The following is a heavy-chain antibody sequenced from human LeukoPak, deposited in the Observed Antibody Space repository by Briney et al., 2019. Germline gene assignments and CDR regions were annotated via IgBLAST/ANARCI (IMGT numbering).Heavy chain of an antibody. Sequence: GGSLRLSCAASGFTFSSYGMHWVRQAPGKGLEWVAFIRYDGSNKYYADSVKGRFTISRDNSKNTLYLQMNSLRAEDTAVYYCAKSPPRYCSSTSCYTDYFDYWGQGTLVTVSS. J-gene: IGHJ4*02. CDR3: AKSPPRYCSSTSCYTDYFDY. D-gene: IGHD2-2*02. CDR2: IRYDGSNK. CDR1: GFTFSSYG. V-gene: IGHV3-30*02.